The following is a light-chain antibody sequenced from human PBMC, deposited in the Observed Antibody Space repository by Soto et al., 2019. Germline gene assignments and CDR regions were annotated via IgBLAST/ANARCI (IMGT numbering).Light chain of an antibody. CDR2: SND. V-gene: IGLV1-44*01. CDR3: AAWDDSLNGPV. Sequence: QSVLIQPPSASGTPGQRVTISCSGSRSNIRSNTVNWYQQLPGTAPKLVIYSNDQRPSGVPGRFSGSKSGSSASLAISGLQSEDEADYYCAAWDDSLNGPVFGGGTKLTVL. CDR1: RSNIRSNT. J-gene: IGLJ2*01.